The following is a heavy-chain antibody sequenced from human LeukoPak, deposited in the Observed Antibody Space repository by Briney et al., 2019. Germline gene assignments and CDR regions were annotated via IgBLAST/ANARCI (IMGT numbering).Heavy chain of an antibody. J-gene: IGHJ3*02. V-gene: IGHV1-24*01. CDR3: ATVVVAAMGAFDI. CDR1: GYTLTELS. CDR2: FDPEDGET. Sequence: GASVKVSCKVSGYTLTELSMHWVRQAPGKGREWMGGFDPEDGETIYAQKFQGRVTMTEDTSTDTAYMELSSLGSEDTAVYYCATVVVAAMGAFDIWGQGTMVTVSS. D-gene: IGHD2-15*01.